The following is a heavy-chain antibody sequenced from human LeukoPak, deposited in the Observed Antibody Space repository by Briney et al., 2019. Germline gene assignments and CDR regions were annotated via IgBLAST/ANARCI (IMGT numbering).Heavy chain of an antibody. Sequence: ASVKVSCKASGYTLTSYGISWVRQAPGQGLEWMGWISAYNGNTNYAQKLQGRVTMTTDTSTNPAYLELRSLRAADTAVYYCARVLGFFLDHWGQGTLVTVSS. CDR2: ISAYNGNT. V-gene: IGHV1-18*01. CDR1: GYTLTSYG. D-gene: IGHD2/OR15-2a*01. CDR3: ARVLGFFLDH. J-gene: IGHJ4*02.